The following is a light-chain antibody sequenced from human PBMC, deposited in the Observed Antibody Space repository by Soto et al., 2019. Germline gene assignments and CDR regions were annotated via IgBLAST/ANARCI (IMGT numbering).Light chain of an antibody. CDR2: EVS. J-gene: IGLJ1*01. V-gene: IGLV2-14*01. CDR1: SSDVGGYNF. Sequence: QSALTRPASVSGSPGQSITIAFTGTSSDVGGYNFVSWYQQHPGRAPKLLIYEVSRRPSGVSNRFSGSKSGDTASLTISGLQAEDEADYYCYSYRGYYTRVFGTGTMVTVL. CDR3: YSYRGYYTRV.